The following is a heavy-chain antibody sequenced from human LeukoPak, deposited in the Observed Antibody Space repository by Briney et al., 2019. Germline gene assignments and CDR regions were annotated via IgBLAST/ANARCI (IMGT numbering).Heavy chain of an antibody. V-gene: IGHV5-51*01. J-gene: IGHJ4*02. CDR1: GYTFTTYW. D-gene: IGHD4-17*01. Sequence: GESLKISCKGSGYTFTTYWIGWVRQMPGKGLEWMGIIYPGDSDTRYSPSFLGQVTISADKSISTAYLQWNSLKASDTAMYYCARQYDYGDGDYWGQGTLVTVSS. CDR3: ARQYDYGDGDY. CDR2: IYPGDSDT.